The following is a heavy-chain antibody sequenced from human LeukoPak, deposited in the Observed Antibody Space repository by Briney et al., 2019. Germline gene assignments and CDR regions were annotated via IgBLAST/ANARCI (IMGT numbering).Heavy chain of an antibody. Sequence: PSETLSLTCTVSGGSVNSGAYYWSWIRQCPGKGLEWIGQIFFTGRTDYSPSLKSRLSISIDTSKNQFSMKLSSVTVADTATYYCARDRASGMDFWGQGTLVTVSS. CDR1: GGSVNSGAYY. CDR3: ARDRASGMDF. V-gene: IGHV4-31*03. D-gene: IGHD3-10*01. J-gene: IGHJ4*02. CDR2: IFFTGRT.